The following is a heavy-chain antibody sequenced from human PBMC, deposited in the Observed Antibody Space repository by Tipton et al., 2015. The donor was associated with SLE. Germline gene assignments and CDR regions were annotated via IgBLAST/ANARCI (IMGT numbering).Heavy chain of an antibody. CDR3: ARGRYDILTGYFPYYYYYGMDV. J-gene: IGHJ6*02. V-gene: IGHV4-61*02. D-gene: IGHD3-9*01. CDR2: IYTSGRT. Sequence: TLSLTCTVSGGSISSGSSYWSWIRQPAGKGLEWIGRIYTSGRTNFNPSLKSRVTISVDTPENHFSLKLSSVTAADPAVYYCARGRYDILTGYFPYYYYYGMDVWGQGTTVTVSS. CDR1: GGSISSGSSY.